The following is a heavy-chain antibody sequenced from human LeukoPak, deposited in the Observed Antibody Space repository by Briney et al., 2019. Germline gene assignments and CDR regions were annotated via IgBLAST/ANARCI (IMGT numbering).Heavy chain of an antibody. Sequence: GSSVKVSCKASGGTFSSYAISWVRQAPGQGLEWMGRIIPIFGTANYAQKFQGRVTITAGKSTSTAYMELSSLRSEDTAVYYCARDPLRFLEWLSQPLDYWGQGTLVTVSS. CDR2: IIPIFGTA. CDR1: GGTFSSYA. J-gene: IGHJ4*02. CDR3: ARDPLRFLEWLSQPLDY. V-gene: IGHV1-69*06. D-gene: IGHD3-3*01.